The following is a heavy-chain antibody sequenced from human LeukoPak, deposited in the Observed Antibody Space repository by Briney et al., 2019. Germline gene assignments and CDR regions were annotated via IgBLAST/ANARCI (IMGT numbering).Heavy chain of an antibody. CDR1: GGSISSYY. D-gene: IGHD6-19*01. V-gene: IGHV4-59*01. J-gene: IGHJ4*02. CDR2: IYYSGST. Sequence: SETLSLTCTVSGGSISSYYWSWIRQPPGKGLEWIGYIYYSGSTNYNPSLKSRVTISVDTSKNQFSLKLSSVTAADTAVYYCARVPSIGWFNFDYWGRGTLVTVSS. CDR3: ARVPSIGWFNFDY.